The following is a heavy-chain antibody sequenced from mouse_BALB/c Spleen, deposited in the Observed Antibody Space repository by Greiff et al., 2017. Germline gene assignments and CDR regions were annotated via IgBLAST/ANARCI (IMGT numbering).Heavy chain of an antibody. V-gene: IGHV1-15*01. CDR2: IDPETGGT. J-gene: IGHJ4*01. CDR1: GYTFTDYE. CDR3: TRLDY. Sequence: QVQLQQSGAELVRPGASVTLSCKASGYTFTDYEMHWVKQTPVHGLEWIGAIDPETGGTAYNQKFKGKATLTADKSSSTAYMELRSLTSEDSAVYYCTRLDYWGQGTSVTVSA.